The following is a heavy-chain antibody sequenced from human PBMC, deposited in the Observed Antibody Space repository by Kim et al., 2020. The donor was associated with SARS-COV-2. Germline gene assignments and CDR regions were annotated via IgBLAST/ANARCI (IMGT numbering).Heavy chain of an antibody. D-gene: IGHD6-13*01. CDR2: IYYSGIT. Sequence: SETLSLTCTVSGVSVGSSAYYCGWFRQPPGKGLEWIGSIYYSGITYYNPSLKSRVTISLDTSKNQFPLKLSSVTAADTAVYYCARGRDIAAARYFDYWG. J-gene: IGHJ4*01. CDR3: ARGRDIAAARYFDY. V-gene: IGHV4-39*06. CDR1: GVSVGSSAYY.